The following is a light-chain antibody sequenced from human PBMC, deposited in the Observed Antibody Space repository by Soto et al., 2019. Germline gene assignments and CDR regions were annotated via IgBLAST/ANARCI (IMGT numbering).Light chain of an antibody. V-gene: IGLV2-14*01. J-gene: IGLJ2*01. CDR1: SSDVGGYNY. CDR2: DVS. Sequence: QSVLTQPASVSGSPGQSITISCTGTSSDVGGYNYVSWYQQHPGKAPKLMIYDVSNRPSGVSNRFSGSKSGNTASLTISGLQAEDEAAYYCSSYTPSSTLYVVFGGGTKLTVL. CDR3: SSYTPSSTLYVV.